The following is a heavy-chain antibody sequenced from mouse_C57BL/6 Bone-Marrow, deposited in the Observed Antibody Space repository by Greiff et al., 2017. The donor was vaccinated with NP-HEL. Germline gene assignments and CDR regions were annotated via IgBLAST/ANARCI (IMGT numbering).Heavy chain of an antibody. V-gene: IGHV1-39*01. Sequence: VQLKESGPELVKPGASVKISCKASGYSFTDYNMNWVKQSNGKSLEWIGVINPNYGTTSYNQKFKGKATLTVDQSSSTAYMQLNSLTSEDSAVYYCARAGTTVVGDYFDYWGQGTTLTVSS. CDR2: INPNYGTT. D-gene: IGHD1-1*01. J-gene: IGHJ2*01. CDR3: ARAGTTVVGDYFDY. CDR1: GYSFTDYN.